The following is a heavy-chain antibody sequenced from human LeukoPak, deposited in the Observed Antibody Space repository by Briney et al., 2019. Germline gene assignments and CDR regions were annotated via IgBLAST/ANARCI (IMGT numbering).Heavy chain of an antibody. D-gene: IGHD3-22*01. J-gene: IGHJ5*02. CDR1: GGSIFSYY. CDR2: IYYSGST. Sequence: SETLSLTCTVSGGSIFSYYWSWIRQPPGKGLEWMGYIYYSGSTNYNPSLKSRVTISVDTSKNQFSLKLSSVTAADTAVYYCARFCNYYDSSGYYYGFDPWGQGTLVTVSS. V-gene: IGHV4-59*01. CDR3: ARFCNYYDSSGYYYGFDP.